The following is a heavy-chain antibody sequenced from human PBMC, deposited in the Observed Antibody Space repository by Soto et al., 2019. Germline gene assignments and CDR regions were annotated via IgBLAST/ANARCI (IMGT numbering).Heavy chain of an antibody. J-gene: IGHJ5*02. Sequence: GESLKISCKGSGYSFTTYYIGWVRQMPGKGLEWMRFIYPGDSDTRYSPSFQGQVTISADKSISTAYLQWTSLKASDTAMYYCARYGEAAGTLNRFDPWAQGTLVIVSS. V-gene: IGHV5-51*01. CDR3: ARYGEAAGTLNRFDP. CDR2: IYPGDSDT. D-gene: IGHD6-13*01. CDR1: GYSFTTYY.